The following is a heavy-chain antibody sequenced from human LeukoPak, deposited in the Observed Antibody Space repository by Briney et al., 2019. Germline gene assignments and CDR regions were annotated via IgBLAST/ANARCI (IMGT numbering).Heavy chain of an antibody. CDR2: IGGSGDNT. CDR3: AKSINYWFDS. Sequence: GGSLRLSCAASGFTFSSYAMSWVRQAPGKGLEWVSTIGGSGDNTYYADSVKGRFTIPRDNSKNTLYLRMNSLRAEDTAVYYCAKSINYWFDSWGQGTPVTVSS. D-gene: IGHD1-1*01. CDR1: GFTFSSYA. V-gene: IGHV3-23*01. J-gene: IGHJ5*01.